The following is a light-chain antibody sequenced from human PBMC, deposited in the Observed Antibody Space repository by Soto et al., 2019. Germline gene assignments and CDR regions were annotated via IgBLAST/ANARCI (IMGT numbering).Light chain of an antibody. CDR1: SSNIGNNY. CDR2: ANN. V-gene: IGLV1-51*01. J-gene: IGLJ2*01. Sequence: QAVVTQPPSVSAAPGQKVTISCSGSSSNIGNNYVSWYQQLPGTAPKLLIYANNKRPSGIPDRFSGSKSGTSATLGITGLQTGDEADYYCGTWYSSLSAGRVVVLGGGTKLTVL. CDR3: GTWYSSLSAGRVVV.